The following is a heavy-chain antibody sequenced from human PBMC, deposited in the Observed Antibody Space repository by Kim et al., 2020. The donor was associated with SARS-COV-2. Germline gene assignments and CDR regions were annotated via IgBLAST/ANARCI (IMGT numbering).Heavy chain of an antibody. Sequence: TNYNPSLKSRVTISVDTSKNQCSLKLSYVTAADTAVYYCARGGRHWYFDLWGRGTLVTVSS. J-gene: IGHJ2*01. CDR3: ARGGRHWYFDL. CDR2: T. V-gene: IGHV4-34*01.